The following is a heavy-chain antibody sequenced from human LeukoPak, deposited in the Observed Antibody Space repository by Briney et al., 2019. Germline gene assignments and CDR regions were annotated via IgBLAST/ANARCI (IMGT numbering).Heavy chain of an antibody. Sequence: PGGSLRLSCAASGFIFSNYWMSWVRQAPGKGLEWVANIKQDGSEKYYVDSVKGRFTISRDNAKNSLYLQMNSLRAEDTAVYYCARERRQWLVRLYGSYFDYWGQGTLVTVSS. CDR3: ARERRQWLVRLYGSYFDY. J-gene: IGHJ4*02. CDR2: IKQDGSEK. CDR1: GFIFSNYW. D-gene: IGHD6-19*01. V-gene: IGHV3-7*01.